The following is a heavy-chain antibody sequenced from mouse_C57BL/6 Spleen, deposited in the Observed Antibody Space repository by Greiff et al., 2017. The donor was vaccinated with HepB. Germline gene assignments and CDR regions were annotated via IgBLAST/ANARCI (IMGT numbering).Heavy chain of an antibody. CDR3: ARCPPYPTTVEAAYAMDY. J-gene: IGHJ4*01. CDR1: GYAFSSYW. CDR2: IYPGDGDT. D-gene: IGHD1-1*01. Sequence: QVQLQPSGAELVKPGASVKISCKASGYAFSSYWMNWVKQRPGKGLEWIGQIYPGDGDTNYNGKFKGKSTLTADKSSSTAYMQLSSLTSEDSAVYFCARCPPYPTTVEAAYAMDYWGQGTSVTVSS. V-gene: IGHV1-80*01.